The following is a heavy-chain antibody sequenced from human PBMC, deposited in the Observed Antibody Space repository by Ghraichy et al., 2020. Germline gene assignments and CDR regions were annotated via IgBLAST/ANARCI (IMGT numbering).Heavy chain of an antibody. CDR1: GFTFSSYG. V-gene: IGHV3-33*01. CDR2: IWYDGSNK. CDR3: ARETGDFDNYYYYMDV. J-gene: IGHJ6*03. D-gene: IGHD3-9*01. Sequence: GGSLRLSCAASGFTFSSYGMHWVRQAPGKGLEWVAVIWYDGSNKYYADSVKGRFTISRDNSKNTLYLQMNSLRAEDTAVYYCARETGDFDNYYYYMDVWGKGTTVTVSS.